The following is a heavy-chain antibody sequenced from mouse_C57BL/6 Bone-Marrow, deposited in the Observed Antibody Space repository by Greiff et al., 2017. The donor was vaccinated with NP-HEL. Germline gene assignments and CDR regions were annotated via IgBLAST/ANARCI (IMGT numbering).Heavy chain of an antibody. CDR1: GYTFTSYW. CDR3: ARWGYYGSRVDWYFDV. CDR2: IDPSDSET. J-gene: IGHJ1*03. V-gene: IGHV1-52*01. D-gene: IGHD1-1*01. Sequence: VQLQQPGAELVRPGSSVKLSCKASGYTFTSYWMHWVKQRPIQGLEWIGNIDPSDSETHYNQKFKDKATLTVDKSSSTAYMQLSSLTSEDSAVYYCARWGYYGSRVDWYFDVWGTGTTVTVSS.